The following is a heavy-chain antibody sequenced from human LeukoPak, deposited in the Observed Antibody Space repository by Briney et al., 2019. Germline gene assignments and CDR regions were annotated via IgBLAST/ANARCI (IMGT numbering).Heavy chain of an antibody. Sequence: PSETLSLTCTVSGGPISSPYWSWIGQPQGKELKGMGYIYYSGSTNYNPSLKSRVTISVDTSKNQFSLKLSSVTAADTAVYYCARGRIAAGHYGMDVWGQGTTVTVSS. CDR3: ARGRIAAGHYGMDV. CDR2: IYYSGST. J-gene: IGHJ6*02. CDR1: GGPISSPY. D-gene: IGHD6-13*01. V-gene: IGHV4-59*11.